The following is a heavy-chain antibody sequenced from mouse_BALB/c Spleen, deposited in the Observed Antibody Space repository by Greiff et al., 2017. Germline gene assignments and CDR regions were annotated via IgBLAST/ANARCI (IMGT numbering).Heavy chain of an antibody. CDR2: INPYNGDT. D-gene: IGHD1-1*01. CDR1: GYSFTGYF. V-gene: IGHV1-20*02. Sequence: VQLKESGPELVKPGASVKISCKASGYSFTGYFMNWVMQSHGKSLEWIGRINPYNGDTFYNQKFKGKATLTVDKSSSTAHMELRSLASEDSAVYYCARGNYYGSSHAMDYWGQGTSVTVSS. J-gene: IGHJ4*01. CDR3: ARGNYYGSSHAMDY.